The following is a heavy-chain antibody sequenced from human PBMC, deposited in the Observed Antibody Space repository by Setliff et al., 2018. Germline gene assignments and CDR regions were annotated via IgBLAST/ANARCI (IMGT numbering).Heavy chain of an antibody. V-gene: IGHV4-59*04. D-gene: IGHD7-27*01. Sequence: PSETLSLTCTVSGGSISSYDWSWIRQSPGKGLEWIGRIHYSGTTYYNASLKSRVTMSVDTSKNQFSLNLSSVTAADTAVYYCARTGTYRYFDYWGQGALVTVSS. CDR1: GGSISSYD. CDR3: ARTGTYRYFDY. CDR2: IHYSGTT. J-gene: IGHJ4*02.